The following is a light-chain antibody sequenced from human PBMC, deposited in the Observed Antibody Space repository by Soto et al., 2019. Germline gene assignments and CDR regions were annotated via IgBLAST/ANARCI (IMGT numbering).Light chain of an antibody. V-gene: IGKV1D-16*01. CDR3: QQYDSYPIT. Sequence: DIQMTQSPSSLSASVGDRVTITCRASQGIRNVLVWYQQKPEKAPKSLIYGTSNLESGVPSRFSGSGSGTDYTLTISSLQPEDFATYYCQQYDSYPITFGQGTRLEIK. CDR2: GTS. CDR1: QGIRNV. J-gene: IGKJ5*01.